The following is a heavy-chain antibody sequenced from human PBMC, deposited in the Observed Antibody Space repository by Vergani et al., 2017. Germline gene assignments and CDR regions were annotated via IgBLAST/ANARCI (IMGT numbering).Heavy chain of an antibody. D-gene: IGHD2-21*01. CDR2: INPIDSKI. V-gene: IGHV5-51*01. CDR3: TRHVPGGDGACLHFDH. CDR1: ESSFISNE. J-gene: IGHJ4*02. Sequence: EVMLVQSGAEVKKPGESLKISCKYSESSFISNEIAWVRQMSGKGLQWMGNINPIDSKIAYSPSFQGQAIMSLDKSITTAYLQWRSLKASDTAIYYRTRHVPGGDGACLHFDHWGQGTQVTVSS.